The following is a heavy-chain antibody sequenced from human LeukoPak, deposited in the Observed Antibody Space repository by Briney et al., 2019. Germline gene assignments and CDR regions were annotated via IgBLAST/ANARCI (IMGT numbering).Heavy chain of an antibody. CDR2: IDNSGSI. J-gene: IGHJ5*02. CDR3: ARGDWFDP. V-gene: IGHV4-61*02. CDR1: GGSMSSGNYY. Sequence: PSQTLSLTCTVSGGSMSSGNYYWSWIRHPAGKGLEWIVRIDNSGSINYNPSLRSGVTISLDTSKNQFSLNLTSVTAADTAVYYCARGDWFDPWGEGTLVAVSS.